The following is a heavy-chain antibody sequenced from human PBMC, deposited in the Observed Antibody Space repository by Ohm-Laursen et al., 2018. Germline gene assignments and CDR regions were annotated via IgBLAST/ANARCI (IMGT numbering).Heavy chain of an antibody. Sequence: TLSLTCTISGGSISSYYWSWIRQPAGKGLEWIGRINISGSTNYNPSLKGRVTMSVDTSKNQFSLNLSSVTAADTAVYYCAGRGYWGQGTLVTVSS. CDR2: INISGST. J-gene: IGHJ4*02. CDR1: GGSISSYY. D-gene: IGHD1-26*01. V-gene: IGHV4-4*07. CDR3: AGRGY.